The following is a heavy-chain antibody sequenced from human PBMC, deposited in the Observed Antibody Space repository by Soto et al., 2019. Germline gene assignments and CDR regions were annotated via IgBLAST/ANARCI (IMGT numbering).Heavy chain of an antibody. D-gene: IGHD3-16*01. CDR1: GFTFSSYA. CDR3: AKGFGSVPFGY. J-gene: IGHJ4*02. V-gene: IGHV3-23*01. CDR2: ISGGGGST. Sequence: EVQLLESGGRLVQPGGSLTLSCAASGFTFSSYAMSWVRQAPGKGLEWVSAISGGGGSTYYADSVKGRFTISRDNSKNTLYLQMNSLRAEDTAEYYCAKGFGSVPFGYWGQGTLVTVSS.